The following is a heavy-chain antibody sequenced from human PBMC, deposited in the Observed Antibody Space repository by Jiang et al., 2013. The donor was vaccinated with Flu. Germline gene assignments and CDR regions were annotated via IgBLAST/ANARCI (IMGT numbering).Heavy chain of an antibody. CDR1: GGSISSSSYY. V-gene: IGHV4-39*01. CDR3: ARLDYGGGRRAFDI. J-gene: IGHJ3*02. Sequence: GPGLVKPSETLSLTCTVSGGSISSSSYYWGWIRQPPGKGLEWIGSIYYSGSTYYNPSLKSRVTISVDTSKNQFSLKLSSVTAADTAVYYCARLDYGGGRRAFDIWGQGTMVTVSS. CDR2: IYYSGST. D-gene: IGHD4-23*01.